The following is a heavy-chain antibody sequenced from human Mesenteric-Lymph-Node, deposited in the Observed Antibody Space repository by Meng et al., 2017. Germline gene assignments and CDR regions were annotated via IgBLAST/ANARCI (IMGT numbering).Heavy chain of an antibody. J-gene: IGHJ3*02. CDR1: GYAFTDYG. V-gene: IGHV1-18*01. D-gene: IGHD5-12*01. CDR3: ARDEDSGYEGEAFDI. Sequence: ASVKVSCKASGYAFTDYGISWVRQAPGQGLEWMGWISTHNGNTNYVQNLQGRVTMTTDTSTSTAYMELRSLRSDDTAVYYCARDEDSGYEGEAFDIWGQGTMVTVSS. CDR2: ISTHNGNT.